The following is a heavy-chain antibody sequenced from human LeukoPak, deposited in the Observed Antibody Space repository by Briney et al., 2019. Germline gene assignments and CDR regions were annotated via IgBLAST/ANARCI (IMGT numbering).Heavy chain of an antibody. V-gene: IGHV1-2*02. J-gene: IGHJ4*02. Sequence: ASVKVSCKASGYTFTRYYMLWVRQAPGQGLKCMGWINPNSAGTNYAQKFQGRVTMTRDTSISTAYMELSRLRSDDTAVYYGARGDDYFDYWGQGTLVTVSS. CDR1: GYTFTRYY. CDR2: INPNSAGT. CDR3: ARGDDYFDY. D-gene: IGHD5-24*01.